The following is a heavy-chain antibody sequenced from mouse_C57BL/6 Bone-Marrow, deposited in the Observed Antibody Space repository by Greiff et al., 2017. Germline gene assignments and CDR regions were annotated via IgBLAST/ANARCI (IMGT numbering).Heavy chain of an antibody. Sequence: QVQLQQPGAELVMPGASVKLSCKASGYTFTSYWMHWVKQRPGQGLEWIGEIDPSDSYTNYNQKVKGKSTLTVDKSSSTAYMQLSSLTSEDSAVYYCARDYGYEGGYAMDYWGQGTSVTVSS. D-gene: IGHD2-2*01. V-gene: IGHV1-69*01. CDR2: IDPSDSYT. CDR1: GYTFTSYW. J-gene: IGHJ4*01. CDR3: ARDYGYEGGYAMDY.